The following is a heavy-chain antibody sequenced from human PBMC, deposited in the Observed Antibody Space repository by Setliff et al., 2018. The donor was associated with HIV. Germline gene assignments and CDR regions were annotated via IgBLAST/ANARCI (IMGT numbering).Heavy chain of an antibody. CDR1: GLPFSRYS. CDR3: ATDRDGWYNPHLYS. CDR2: ISGSSGSSTTV. Sequence: GGSLRLSCAGSGLPFSRYSMNWVRQAPGKGLEWVSYISGSSGSSTTVYYADSVKGRFTISRDNAKNTVYLQMNSLRPEDTGVYYCATDRDGWYNPHLYSWGQGTLVTVSS. D-gene: IGHD6-19*01. V-gene: IGHV3-48*04. J-gene: IGHJ4*02.